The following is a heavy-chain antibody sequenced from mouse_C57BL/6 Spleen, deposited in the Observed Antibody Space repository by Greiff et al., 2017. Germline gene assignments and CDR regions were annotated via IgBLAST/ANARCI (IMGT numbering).Heavy chain of an antibody. V-gene: IGHV5-16*01. CDR2: INYDGSST. CDR3: ARDQRGFDY. J-gene: IGHJ2*01. Sequence: DVKLVESEGGLVQPGSSMKLSCTASGFTFSDYYMAWVRQVPEKGLEWVANINYDGSSTYYLDSLKSRFIISRDNAKNILYLQMSRLKSDDTATYYCARDQRGFDYWGQGTTLTVSS. CDR1: GFTFSDYY.